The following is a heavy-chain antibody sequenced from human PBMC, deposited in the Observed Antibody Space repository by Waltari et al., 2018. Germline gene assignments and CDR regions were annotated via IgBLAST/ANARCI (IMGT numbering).Heavy chain of an antibody. D-gene: IGHD3-9*01. CDR3: AXXXDVLSGYFDN. J-gene: IGHJ4*02. V-gene: IGHV2-5*01. CDR2: MXWNDDK. Sequence: TLKXXGPXLLKPTQXXTLTXXFSGFXLTPRDVGVXWFRQPPGXALEWLALMXWNDDKRFNPSLSSRLTITKDTSENQVVXTMTHMDPVDTATYYCAXXXDVLSGYFDNWGQGTLVTVSS. CDR1: GFXLTPRDVG.